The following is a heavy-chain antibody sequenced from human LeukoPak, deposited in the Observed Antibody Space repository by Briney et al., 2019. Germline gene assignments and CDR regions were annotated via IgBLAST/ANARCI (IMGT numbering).Heavy chain of an antibody. CDR2: IDHSGTT. V-gene: IGHV4-38-2*01. D-gene: IGHD1-26*01. Sequence: SETLSLTCAVSGYSISSHYFWGWIRQPPGKGLEWIGSIDHSGTTYYNPSLKSRVTISVDTSKNQLSLKLSSVTASHTAVYYCARVKVGTTSGFDSWGQGTLVTVSS. J-gene: IGHJ4*02. CDR3: ARVKVGTTSGFDS. CDR1: GYSISSHYF.